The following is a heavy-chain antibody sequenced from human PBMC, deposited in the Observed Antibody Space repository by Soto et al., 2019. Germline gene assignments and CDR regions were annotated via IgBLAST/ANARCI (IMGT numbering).Heavy chain of an antibody. V-gene: IGHV1-69*06. CDR1: GGTFSSYA. CDR3: ARGGYSSTWSNLLDRSGLDV. J-gene: IGHJ6*02. D-gene: IGHD6-13*01. Sequence: QVQLVQSGAEAKKPGSSVNVSCKTSGGTFSSYAISWVRQAPGQGLEWMGGIVPLFRTTNYAQKFQGRVTITADKSTYKVYMALSGVLSGDTAVYYCARGGYSSTWSNLLDRSGLDVWGQGTTVTVAS. CDR2: IVPLFRTT.